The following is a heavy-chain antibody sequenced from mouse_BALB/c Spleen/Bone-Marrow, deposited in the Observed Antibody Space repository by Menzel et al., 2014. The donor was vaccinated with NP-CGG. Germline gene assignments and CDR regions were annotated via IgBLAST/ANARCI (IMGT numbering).Heavy chain of an antibody. CDR1: GFTFSNYA. V-gene: IGHV5-9-3*01. CDR2: ISSGGSYT. J-gene: IGHJ2*01. D-gene: IGHD2-4*01. Sequence: EVQLVESGGGLVKPGGSLKLSCAASGFTFSNYAMSWVRQTPEKRLEWVATISSGGSYTYCPDSVKGRITISRDNAKNTLYLQMSSLRSEDTAMYYCARRRDYDYFDYWGQGTTLTVSS. CDR3: ARRRDYDYFDY.